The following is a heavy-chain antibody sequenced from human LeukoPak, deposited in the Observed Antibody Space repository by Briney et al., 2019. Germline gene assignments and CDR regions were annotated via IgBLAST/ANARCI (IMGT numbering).Heavy chain of an antibody. D-gene: IGHD3-10*01. CDR2: IYHSGST. CDR3: ARVGGSVTMVRGVNKGWFGP. CDR1: GGSISSGGYY. Sequence: KPSQTLSLTCTVSGGSISSGGYYWSWIRQPPGKGLEWIGYIYHSGSTYYNPSLKSRVTISVDRSKNQFSLKLSSVTAADTAVYYCARVGGSVTMVRGVNKGWFGPWGQGTLVTVSS. J-gene: IGHJ5*02. V-gene: IGHV4-30-2*01.